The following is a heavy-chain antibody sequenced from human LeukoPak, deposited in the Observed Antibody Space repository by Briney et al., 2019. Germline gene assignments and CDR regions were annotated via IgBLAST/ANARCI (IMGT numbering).Heavy chain of an antibody. Sequence: SVKVSCKASGYTFTGYYMHWVRQAPGQGLEWMGGIIPIFGTANYAQKFQGRVTITADKSTSTAYMELRSLRSDDTAVYYCASLKNSYDSSGYLVTDAFDIWGQGTMVTVSS. V-gene: IGHV1-69*06. D-gene: IGHD3-22*01. CDR3: ASLKNSYDSSGYLVTDAFDI. CDR1: GYTFTGYY. CDR2: IIPIFGTA. J-gene: IGHJ3*02.